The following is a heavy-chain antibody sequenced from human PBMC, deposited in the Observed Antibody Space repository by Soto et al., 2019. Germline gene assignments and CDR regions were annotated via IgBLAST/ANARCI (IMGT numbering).Heavy chain of an antibody. CDR1: GYTFNTYY. CDR2: IHPSGGGT. Sequence: ASVKVSCKPSGYTFNTYYLHWLRQAPGQALEWMGVIHPSGGGTTYAQKFLGRVTVTRDMSTTTVFMELSSLRSDDTAVYYCARGGHIAVVTASFDYWGQGTLVTVSS. CDR3: ARGGHIAVVTASFDY. V-gene: IGHV1-46*02. D-gene: IGHD2-21*02. J-gene: IGHJ4*02.